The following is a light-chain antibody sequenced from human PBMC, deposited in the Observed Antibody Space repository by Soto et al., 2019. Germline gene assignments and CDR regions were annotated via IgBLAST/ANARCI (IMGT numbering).Light chain of an antibody. CDR3: QQSYSTPFT. Sequence: DIQMTQSPSSLSASVGDRVTITCRASQSISSYLNWYQQKLGKAPKLLIYAASSLQSGVPSRFSGSGSGTDFTLTISSLQPEDFATYNCQQSYSTPFTFGPGTKVDIK. CDR2: AAS. V-gene: IGKV1-39*01. CDR1: QSISSY. J-gene: IGKJ3*01.